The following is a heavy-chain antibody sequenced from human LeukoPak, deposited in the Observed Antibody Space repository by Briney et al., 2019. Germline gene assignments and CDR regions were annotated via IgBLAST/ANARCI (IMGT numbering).Heavy chain of an antibody. CDR3: ATSGSWYKQYYFDY. CDR1: GFTFSTYW. J-gene: IGHJ4*02. V-gene: IGHV3-7*03. Sequence: PGGSLRLSCTASGFTFSTYWMTWVRQAPGKGLEWVANVKQDGREKYYVDSVKGRFTISRDNAKNSLYLQMNSLRAEDTAVYYCATSGSWYKQYYFDYWGQGSLVTVSP. D-gene: IGHD6-13*01. CDR2: VKQDGREK.